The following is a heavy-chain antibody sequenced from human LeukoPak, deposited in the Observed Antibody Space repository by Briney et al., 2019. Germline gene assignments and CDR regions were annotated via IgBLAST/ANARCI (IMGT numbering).Heavy chain of an antibody. V-gene: IGHV1-3*01. D-gene: IGHD3-10*01. CDR2: INAGNGNT. Sequence: ASVKVSCKASGYTFTSYAMHWVRQAPGQRLEWMGWINAGNGNTNYAQKLQGRVTMTTDTSTSTAYMELRSLRSDDTAVYYCARVLYGSGSYALYYYYMDVWGKGTTVTVSS. CDR1: GYTFTSYA. J-gene: IGHJ6*03. CDR3: ARVLYGSGSYALYYYYMDV.